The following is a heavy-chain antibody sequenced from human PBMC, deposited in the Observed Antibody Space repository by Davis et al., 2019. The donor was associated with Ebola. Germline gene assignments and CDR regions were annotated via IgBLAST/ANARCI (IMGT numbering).Heavy chain of an antibody. D-gene: IGHD1-14*01. V-gene: IGHV3-33*01. Sequence: GESLKISCAVSGFIARHYGMHWARQAPGMGLEWVAVIWSDGTTKHYADSVKGRFTIARDDSKNTLYLQMNSLRADDTAVYYCARDPDLTGTNDAFDIWGQGTVVTVSS. CDR1: GFIARHYG. CDR3: ARDPDLTGTNDAFDI. CDR2: IWSDGTTK. J-gene: IGHJ3*02.